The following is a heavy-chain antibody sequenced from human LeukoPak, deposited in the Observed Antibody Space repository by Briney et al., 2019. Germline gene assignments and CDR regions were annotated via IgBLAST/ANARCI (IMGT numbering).Heavy chain of an antibody. CDR1: GGSISSYY. CDR3: ARHERGNYYDSSGYRPGGAFDI. J-gene: IGHJ3*02. D-gene: IGHD3-22*01. Sequence: PSETLSLTCTVSGGSISSYYWSWIRQPPGKGLEWIGYIYYSGSTNYNPSLKSRVTISVDTSKNQFSLTLSSVTAADTAVYHCARHERGNYYDSSGYRPGGAFDIWGQGTMVTVSS. V-gene: IGHV4-59*08. CDR2: IYYSGST.